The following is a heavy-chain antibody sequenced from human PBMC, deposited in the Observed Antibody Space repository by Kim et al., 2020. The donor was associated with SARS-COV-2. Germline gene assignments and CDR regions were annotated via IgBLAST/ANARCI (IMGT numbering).Heavy chain of an antibody. J-gene: IGHJ4*02. CDR1: GDTFSSSA. CDR2: IIPFFKTI. D-gene: IGHD4-17*01. V-gene: IGHV1-69*13. Sequence: SVKVSCKASGDTFSSSALSWVRQTPGQGLEWMGVIIPFFKTINYAQKFQDRVTITADASTSTVYLELASLRSDDTAVYYCATHIPYGNKHFDASGQGTL. CDR3: ATHIPYGNKHFDA.